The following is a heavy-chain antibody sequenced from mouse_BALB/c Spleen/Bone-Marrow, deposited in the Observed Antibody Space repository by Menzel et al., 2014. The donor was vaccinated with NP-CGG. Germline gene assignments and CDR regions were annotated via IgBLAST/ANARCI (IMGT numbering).Heavy chain of an antibody. CDR2: IDPSDSYT. D-gene: IGHD1-1*01. V-gene: IGHV1-69*02. CDR1: GYTFTSYW. Sequence: VQLQQSGAELVKPGASVKLSCKASGYTFTSYWMHWVKQRPGQGLEWIGEIDPSDSYTNYNQKFKGKATLTVDISSSTAYMQLSSLTSEDSAVYYCARDSITTVVATDYWGQGTTLTVSS. CDR3: ARDSITTVVATDY. J-gene: IGHJ2*01.